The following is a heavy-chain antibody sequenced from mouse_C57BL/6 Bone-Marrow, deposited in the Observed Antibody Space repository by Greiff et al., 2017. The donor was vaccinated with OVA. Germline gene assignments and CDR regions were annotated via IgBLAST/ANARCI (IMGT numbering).Heavy chain of an antibody. CDR2: ISTYYGDA. CDR1: GYTFTDYA. J-gene: IGHJ4*01. D-gene: IGHD1-1*01. V-gene: IGHV1-67*01. Sequence: VQLQQSGPELVRPGVSVKISCKGSGYTFTDYAMHWVKQSHAKSLEWIGVISTYYGDASYNQKFKDKATMTVDKSSSTAYMELARLTSEDSAVYYCARARYYYGSSYVPYAMDYWGQGTSVTVSS. CDR3: ARARYYYGSSYVPYAMDY.